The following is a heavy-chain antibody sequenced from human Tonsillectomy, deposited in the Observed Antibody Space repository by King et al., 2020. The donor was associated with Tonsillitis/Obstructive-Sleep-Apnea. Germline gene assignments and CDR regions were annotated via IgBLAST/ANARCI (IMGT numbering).Heavy chain of an antibody. D-gene: IGHD3-10*01. J-gene: IGHJ4*02. V-gene: IGHV4-39*01. CDR3: ARSDYYDSGSYTTFDY. Sequence: QLQESGPGLVKPSETLSLTCTVSGGSISSSSYYWGWIRQPPGKGLEWIGSIYYSGSTYYNPSLKGRVTISVDTSKNQFSLKLSSVTAADTAVYYCARSDYYDSGSYTTFDYWGQGTLVTVSS. CDR1: GGSISSSSYY. CDR2: IYYSGST.